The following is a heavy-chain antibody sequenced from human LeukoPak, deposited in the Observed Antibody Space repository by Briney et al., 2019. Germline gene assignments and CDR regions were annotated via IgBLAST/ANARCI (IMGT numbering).Heavy chain of an antibody. D-gene: IGHD5-18*01. CDR2: INHSGST. CDR1: GGSFSGYY. Sequence: SETLSLTCAVYGGSFSGYYWSWIRQPPGKGLEWIGEINHSGSTNYNPSLKSRVTISVDTSKNQFPLKLSSVTAADTAVYYCARGPRGYSYGYLFDYWGQGTLVTVSS. J-gene: IGHJ4*02. CDR3: ARGPRGYSYGYLFDY. V-gene: IGHV4-34*01.